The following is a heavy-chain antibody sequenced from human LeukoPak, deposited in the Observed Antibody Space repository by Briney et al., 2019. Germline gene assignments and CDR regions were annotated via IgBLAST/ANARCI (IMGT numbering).Heavy chain of an antibody. J-gene: IGHJ4*02. V-gene: IGHV3-23*01. CDR3: AKDGDQYYDSSGYVNYFDY. CDR1: GFTFSSYA. D-gene: IGHD3-22*01. CDR2: ICGSGGST. Sequence: GGAPRLSCAASGFTFSSYAMSWVRQAPGKGLEWGSAICGSGGSTYYADSVKGRFTVSRDNSKNTLYLQMNSLRAEDTAVYYCAKDGDQYYDSSGYVNYFDYWGQGTLVTVSS.